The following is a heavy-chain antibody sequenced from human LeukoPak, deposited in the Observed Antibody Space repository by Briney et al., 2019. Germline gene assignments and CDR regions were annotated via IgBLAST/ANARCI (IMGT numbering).Heavy chain of an antibody. CDR1: GGSISSYF. Sequence: PSETLSLTCTVSGGSISSYFWNWIRQPPGKGLEWIGYIYDSESTNYNPSLKSRVTISVDTSKNQFSLKLSSVTAADTAVYYCASSGSYFPPSNWFDPWGQGTLVTVSS. J-gene: IGHJ5*02. D-gene: IGHD1-26*01. V-gene: IGHV4-59*12. CDR3: ASSGSYFPPSNWFDP. CDR2: IYDSEST.